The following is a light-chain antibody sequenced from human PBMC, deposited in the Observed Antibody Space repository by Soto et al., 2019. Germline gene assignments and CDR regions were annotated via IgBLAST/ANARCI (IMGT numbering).Light chain of an antibody. J-gene: IGKJ1*01. V-gene: IGKV3-20*01. CDR2: SAS. Sequence: EDVFTQSPGTLSLSPGERVTLSCRASPSVASSYLAWYQQKPGRAPRLLVYSASTRATGIPDRFSGSGSGTDFTLTISRLEPEDFAVYYCHHFGSLPETFGQGTNVE. CDR3: HHFGSLPET. CDR1: PSVASSY.